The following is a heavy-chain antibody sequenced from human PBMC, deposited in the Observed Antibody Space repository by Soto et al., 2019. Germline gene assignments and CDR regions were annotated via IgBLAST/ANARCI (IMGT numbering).Heavy chain of an antibody. CDR1: GFTFSSYA. Sequence: GGSLRLSCAASGFTFSSYAMHWVRQAPGKGLEYVSAISSNGGSTYYANSVKGRFTISRDHSKNTLYLQMGSLRAEDMAVYYCARDSERGDYGDYATDYWGQGTLVTVSS. V-gene: IGHV3-64*01. D-gene: IGHD4-17*01. CDR2: ISSNGGST. CDR3: ARDSERGDYGDYATDY. J-gene: IGHJ4*02.